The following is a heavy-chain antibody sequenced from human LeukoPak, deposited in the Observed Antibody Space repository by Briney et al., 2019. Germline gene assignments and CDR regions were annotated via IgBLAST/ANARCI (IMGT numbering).Heavy chain of an antibody. CDR1: GDSISSSSSY. V-gene: IGHV4-39*07. CDR2: IYYSGST. CDR3: ARTSGSYYNEENYFDY. Sequence: PSETLSLTCTVSGDSISSSSSYWGWIRQPPGEGLEWIGSIYYSGSTNYNPSLKSRVTISVDTSKNQFSLKLSSVTAADTAVYYCARTSGSYYNEENYFDYWGQGTLVTVSS. D-gene: IGHD3-10*01. J-gene: IGHJ4*02.